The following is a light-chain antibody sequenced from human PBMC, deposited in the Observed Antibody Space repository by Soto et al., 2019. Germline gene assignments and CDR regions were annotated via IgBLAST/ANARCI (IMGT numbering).Light chain of an antibody. CDR1: SSNIGAGYD. CDR2: GNS. J-gene: IGLJ3*02. Sequence: QSVLTQPPSVSGAPGQRVTISCTGSSSNIGAGYDVHWYQQLPGTAPKLLIYGNSNRPSGVPDRFSGSKSGTSASLAITGLQAEDEADYYCQSYASSSSWVFGGGTKVTVL. V-gene: IGLV1-40*01. CDR3: QSYASSSSWV.